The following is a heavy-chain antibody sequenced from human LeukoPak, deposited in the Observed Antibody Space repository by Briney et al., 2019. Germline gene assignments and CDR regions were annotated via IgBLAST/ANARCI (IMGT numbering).Heavy chain of an antibody. D-gene: IGHD6-13*01. V-gene: IGHV3-23*01. CDR2: ISASGGST. CDR1: GFSFSSYD. J-gene: IGHJ4*02. CDR3: AEGGITAVGDFDY. Sequence: GGSLRLPCAASGFSFSSYDMSWVRQAPGKGLKWVSTISASGGSTYYADSVKGRFTISRDNSKNTLYLQMNSLRAEDTAVYYCAEGGITAVGDFDYWGQGTLVTVSS.